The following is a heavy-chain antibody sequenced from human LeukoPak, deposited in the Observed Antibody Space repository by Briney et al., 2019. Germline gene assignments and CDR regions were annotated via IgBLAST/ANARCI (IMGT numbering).Heavy chain of an antibody. CDR1: GFTFSSYA. V-gene: IGHV3-23*01. Sequence: GGSLRLSCAASGFTFSSYAMSWVRQAPGKGLEWVSAISGSGGSTYYADSVKGRFTISRDNSKNTLYLQMNSLRAEDTAVYYSAKDLRAPDLGPDYYYYGMDVWGQGTTVTVSS. CDR2: ISGSGGST. CDR3: AKDLRAPDLGPDYYYYGMDV. D-gene: IGHD3-16*01. J-gene: IGHJ6*02.